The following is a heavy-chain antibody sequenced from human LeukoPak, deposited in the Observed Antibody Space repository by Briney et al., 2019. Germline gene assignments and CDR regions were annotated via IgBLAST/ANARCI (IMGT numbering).Heavy chain of an antibody. CDR1: GYTFTGYY. Sequence: ASVKVSCKASGYTFTGYYMHWVRQAPGQGLEWMGWINPNSGGTNYAQKFQGRVTMTRDTSISTAYMELSRLRSDDTAVYCCARVESIQGGYYFDYWGQGTLVTVPS. J-gene: IGHJ4*02. D-gene: IGHD3-16*01. CDR2: INPNSGGT. CDR3: ARVESIQGGYYFDY. V-gene: IGHV1-2*02.